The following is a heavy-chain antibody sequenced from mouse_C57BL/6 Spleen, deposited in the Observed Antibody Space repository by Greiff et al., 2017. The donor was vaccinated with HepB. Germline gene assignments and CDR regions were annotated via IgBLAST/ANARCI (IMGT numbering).Heavy chain of an antibody. CDR2: IWSGGST. Sequence: QVQLQQSGPGLVQPSQSLSITCTGSGFSLTSYGVHWVRQSPGKGLEWLGVIWSGGSTDYNAAFISRLSISKDNSKSQVFFKMNSLQADDTAIYYCARKDLYAMDYWGQGTSVTVSS. J-gene: IGHJ4*01. CDR1: GFSLTSYG. CDR3: ARKDLYAMDY. V-gene: IGHV2-2*01.